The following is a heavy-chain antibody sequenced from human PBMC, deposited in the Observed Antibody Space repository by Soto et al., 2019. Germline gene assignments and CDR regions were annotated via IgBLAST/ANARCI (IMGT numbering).Heavy chain of an antibody. D-gene: IGHD5-12*01. CDR2: IFHSGST. Sequence: SETLSLTCAVSGGSISSDHWWTWVRQPPGKGLEWIGEIFHSGSTYYSPSLKSRVTISIDKSKNLLSLNLSSVTAADTAFYYCTRRPFGHNSGGVDYWGQGTLVTVSS. J-gene: IGHJ4*02. CDR3: TRRPFGHNSGGVDY. CDR1: GGSISSDHW. V-gene: IGHV4-4*02.